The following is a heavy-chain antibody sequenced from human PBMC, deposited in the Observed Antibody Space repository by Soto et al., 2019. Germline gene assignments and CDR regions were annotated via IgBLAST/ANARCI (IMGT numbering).Heavy chain of an antibody. CDR3: AKDIGLGTYEYYLYQ. D-gene: IGHD3-16*01. CDR2: IIWDGSGT. Sequence: PGGSLRLSCAATRFTFASYALHWLRQAPGQGLEWVSVIIWDGSGTYYADSVKGRFTISRDNSKKSLYLQMNSLRGEDTALYYCAKDIGLGTYEYYLYQWGQGTPVTVSS. CDR1: RFTFASYA. J-gene: IGHJ4*02. V-gene: IGHV3-43D*04.